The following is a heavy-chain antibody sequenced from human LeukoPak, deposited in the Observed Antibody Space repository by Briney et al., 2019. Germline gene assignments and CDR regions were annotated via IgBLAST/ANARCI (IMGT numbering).Heavy chain of an antibody. Sequence: GESLKISCKGSGYSFTTSWIGWVRQIPGKGLEWMGIIYPGDSDTRYSPSFQGQVTISADKSISTAYLQWSSLKASDTAMYYCAHGYCSGGSCYDAFDIWGQGTMVAVSS. CDR1: GYSFTTSW. CDR2: IYPGDSDT. D-gene: IGHD2-15*01. J-gene: IGHJ3*02. CDR3: AHGYCSGGSCYDAFDI. V-gene: IGHV5-51*01.